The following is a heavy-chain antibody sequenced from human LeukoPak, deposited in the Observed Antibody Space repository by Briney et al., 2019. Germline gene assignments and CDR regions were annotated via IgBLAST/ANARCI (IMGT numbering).Heavy chain of an antibody. CDR3: ARDLLHYCSGGSCYSHWFDP. CDR1: GGSISSGSYY. CDR2: IYTSGSI. D-gene: IGHD2-15*01. Sequence: PSQTLSLTCTVSGGSISSGSYYWSWIRQPAGKGLEWIGRIYTSGSINYNPSLKSRVTISVDTSKNQFSLKLSSVTAADTAVYYCARDLLHYCSGGSCYSHWFDPWGQGTLVTVSS. J-gene: IGHJ5*02. V-gene: IGHV4-61*02.